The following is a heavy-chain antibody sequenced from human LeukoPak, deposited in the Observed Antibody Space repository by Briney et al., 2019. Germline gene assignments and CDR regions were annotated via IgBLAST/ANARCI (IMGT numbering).Heavy chain of an antibody. CDR3: ARGMVRGVIRRGSNHNWFDP. V-gene: IGHV4-34*01. CDR1: GGSFSGYY. D-gene: IGHD3-10*01. CDR2: INHSGST. Sequence: SETLSLTCAVYGGSFSGYYWGWIRQPPGKGLEWIGEINHSGSTNYNPSLKSRVTISVDTSKNQFSLKLSSVTAADTAVYYCARGMVRGVIRRGSNHNWFDPWGQGTLVTVSS. J-gene: IGHJ5*02.